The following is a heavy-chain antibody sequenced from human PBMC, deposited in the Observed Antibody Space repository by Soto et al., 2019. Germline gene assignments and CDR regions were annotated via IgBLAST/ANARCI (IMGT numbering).Heavy chain of an antibody. J-gene: IGHJ5*02. Sequence: EVQLVESGGGLVQPGGSLRLSCAASGFTVSSSYMSWVRQAPGKGLEWVSVIYSGGSTYYADSVKGRFTISRHNSKNTLYLQMNSLRAEDTAVYYCARGGSGGSPPFDPWGQGTLVTVSS. CDR2: IYSGGST. D-gene: IGHD2-15*01. CDR1: GFTVSSSY. V-gene: IGHV3-53*04. CDR3: ARGGSGGSPPFDP.